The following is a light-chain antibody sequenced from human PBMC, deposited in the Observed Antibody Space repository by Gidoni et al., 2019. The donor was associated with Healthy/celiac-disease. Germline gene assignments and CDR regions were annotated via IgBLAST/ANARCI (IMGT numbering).Light chain of an antibody. J-gene: IGLJ3*02. CDR1: SSNIGSNY. Sequence: QSVLTQPLSASGTPGQGVTISCSGSSSNIGSNYVYWYQQLPGTAPKLLIYSNNQRPSGVPDRFSGSKSGTSASLAISGLRSEDEADYYCAAWDDSLSGWVFGGGTKLTVL. CDR3: AAWDDSLSGWV. CDR2: SNN. V-gene: IGLV1-47*02.